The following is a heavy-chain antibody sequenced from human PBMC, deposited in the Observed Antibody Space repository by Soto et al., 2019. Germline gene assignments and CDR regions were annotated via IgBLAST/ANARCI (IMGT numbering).Heavy chain of an antibody. CDR3: ARDMSGGTYNYYYGMDV. Sequence: GGSLRLSCAASGFIFSTYGMNWVRQAPGKGPEWVSSINAGGNHEDHADSVKGRFTISRDNAKNSLYLQMNSLRAEDTAVYYCARDMSGGTYNYYYGMDVWGQGTTVTVSS. D-gene: IGHD1-26*01. CDR2: INAGGNHE. V-gene: IGHV3-21*01. CDR1: GFIFSTYG. J-gene: IGHJ6*02.